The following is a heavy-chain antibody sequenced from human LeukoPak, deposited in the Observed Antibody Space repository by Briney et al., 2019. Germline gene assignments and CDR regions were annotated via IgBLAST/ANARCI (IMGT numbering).Heavy chain of an antibody. CDR2: INPNSGGT. CDR3: ARDCHSWYNWFDP. J-gene: IGHJ5*02. D-gene: IGHD2-15*01. V-gene: IGHV1-2*02. CDR1: GYTFTGYY. Sequence: GASVKVSRKASGYTFTGYYMHWVRQAPGQGLEWMGWINPNSGGTNYAQKFQGRVTMTRDTSISTAYMELSRLRSDDTVVYYCARDCHSWYNWFDPWGQGTLVTVSS.